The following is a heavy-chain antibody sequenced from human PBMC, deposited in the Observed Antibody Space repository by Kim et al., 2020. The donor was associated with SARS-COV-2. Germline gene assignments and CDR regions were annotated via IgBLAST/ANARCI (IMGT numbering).Heavy chain of an antibody. D-gene: IGHD6-13*01. CDR3: ARVGSSAAGPPDY. J-gene: IGHJ4*02. CDR1: GGSISSSSYY. CDR2: IYYSGST. Sequence: SETLSLTCTVSGGSISSSSYYWGWIRQPPGKGLEWIGSIYYSGSTYYNPSLKSRVTISVDTSKNQFSLKLSSVTAADTAVYYCARVGSSAAGPPDYWGQGTLVTVSS. V-gene: IGHV4-39*07.